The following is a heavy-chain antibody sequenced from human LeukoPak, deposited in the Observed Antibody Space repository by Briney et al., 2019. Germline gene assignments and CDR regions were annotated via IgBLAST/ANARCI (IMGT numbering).Heavy chain of an antibody. CDR2: ISGSGGST. CDR1: GFTFSSYA. CDR3: AKGVLSRTSYDSSGSFDY. J-gene: IGHJ4*02. D-gene: IGHD3-22*01. V-gene: IGHV3-23*01. Sequence: GGSLRLSCAASGFTFSSYATSWVRQAPGKGLEWVSAISGSGGSTYYADSVKGRFTISRDNSKNTLYLQMNSLRAEDTAVYYCAKGVLSRTSYDSSGSFDYWGQGTLVTVSS.